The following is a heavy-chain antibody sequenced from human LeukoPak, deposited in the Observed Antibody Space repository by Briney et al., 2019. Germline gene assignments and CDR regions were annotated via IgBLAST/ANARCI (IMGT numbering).Heavy chain of an antibody. D-gene: IGHD3-22*01. Sequence: EASVKVSCKASGYTFTSYGISWVRQAPGQGLEWMGWISAYNGNTNYAQKLQGRVTMTTDTSTSTAYMELRSLRSDDTAVYYCARSSYNDSSGGNQFGYGYWGQGTLVTVSS. V-gene: IGHV1-18*01. CDR2: ISAYNGNT. CDR3: ARSSYNDSSGGNQFGYGY. J-gene: IGHJ4*02. CDR1: GYTFTSYG.